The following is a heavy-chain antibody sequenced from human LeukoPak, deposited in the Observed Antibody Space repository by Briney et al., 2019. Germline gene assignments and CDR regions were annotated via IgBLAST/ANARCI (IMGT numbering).Heavy chain of an antibody. D-gene: IGHD5-12*01. CDR1: GGSFSGYY. Sequence: SETLSLTCAVYGGSFSGYYWSWIRQPPGKGLEWIGEINHSGSTNYNPSLKSRVTISVDTSKNQFPLKLSSVTAADTAVYYCARGRRYTGYDYTLSWFDPWGQGTLVTVSS. CDR3: ARGRRYTGYDYTLSWFDP. J-gene: IGHJ5*02. CDR2: INHSGST. V-gene: IGHV4-34*01.